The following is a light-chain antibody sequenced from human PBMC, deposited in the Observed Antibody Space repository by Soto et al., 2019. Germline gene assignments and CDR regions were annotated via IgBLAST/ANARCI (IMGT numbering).Light chain of an antibody. J-gene: IGKJ1*01. CDR2: GAS. CDR1: QSVSSSY. CDR3: QQYGSSSWT. V-gene: IGKV3-20*01. Sequence: DIVLTQSPGTLSLSPGERDTLSCRASQSVSSSYLAWYQQKPGQAPRLLIYGASSRATGIPDRFSGSGSGTDFTLTISRLEPEDFAVYYCQQYGSSSWTFGQGTKVDIK.